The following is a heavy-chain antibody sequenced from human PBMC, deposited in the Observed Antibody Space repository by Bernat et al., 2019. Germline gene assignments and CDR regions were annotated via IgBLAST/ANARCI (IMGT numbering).Heavy chain of an antibody. CDR1: GGSFSGYY. CDR2: INHSGST. CDR3: ARGRSKAYYYYYYMDV. J-gene: IGHJ6*03. Sequence: QVQLQQWGAGLLKPSETLSLTCAAYGGSFSGYYWSWIRQPPGKGLEWIGEINHSGSTNYNPSLKSRVTISVDTSKNQFSLKLSSVTAADTAVYYCARGRSKAYYYYYYMDVWGKGTTVTVSS. V-gene: IGHV4-34*01.